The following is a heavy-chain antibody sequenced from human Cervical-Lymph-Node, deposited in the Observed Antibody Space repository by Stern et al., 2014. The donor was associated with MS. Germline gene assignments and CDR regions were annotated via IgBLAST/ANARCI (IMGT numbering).Heavy chain of an antibody. J-gene: IGHJ4*02. V-gene: IGHV2-5*02. CDR2: LYGDDEK. CDR1: GFSLSTCGVG. CDR3: AHLTTATALDY. D-gene: IGHD1-1*01. Sequence: QVTLRESGPTLVKPTQTLTLTCTFSGFSLSTCGVGLGWIRQPPGKALEWLAMLYGDDEKRYSPFLGRRLTITKDTSKNSVFLIMTNMDPVDTATYYCAHLTTATALDYWGQGTLVTVSS.